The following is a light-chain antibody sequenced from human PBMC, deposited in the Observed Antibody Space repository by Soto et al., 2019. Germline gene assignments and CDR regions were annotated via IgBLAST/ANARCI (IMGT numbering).Light chain of an antibody. V-gene: IGKV3-15*01. CDR2: RAS. J-gene: IGKJ5*01. Sequence: EIVMTQSPATLSVSPGERATLSCRASQSVSRGLVWYQQKPGQAPRLLIYRASTRATGIPDRFSGSGSGTEFTLTISSLESEDFAVYYCQQYNDWPSITFGQGTRLEI. CDR1: QSVSRG. CDR3: QQYNDWPSIT.